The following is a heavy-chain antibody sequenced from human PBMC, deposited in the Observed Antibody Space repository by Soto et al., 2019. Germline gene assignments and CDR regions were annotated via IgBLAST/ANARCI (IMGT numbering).Heavy chain of an antibody. V-gene: IGHV4-30-4*01. CDR1: GGSISRGDSY. J-gene: IGHJ5*01. CDR2: IYYSGGT. D-gene: IGHD3-10*01. CDR3: ARKTGNCFDS. Sequence: SETLSLTCTVSGGSISRGDSYWSWIRQPPGKGLEWIGHIYYSGGTYYNPSLKSRVTISLDTSKNQFSLKLSSVTAADTAVYYCARKTGNCFDSWGQGTLVTVSS.